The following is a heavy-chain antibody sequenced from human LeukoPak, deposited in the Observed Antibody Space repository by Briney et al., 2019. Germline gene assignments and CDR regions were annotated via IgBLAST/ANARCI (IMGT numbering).Heavy chain of an antibody. D-gene: IGHD6-19*01. CDR3: ASPYSSGYDAFDI. V-gene: IGHV1-69*05. CDR1: GGTFSSYA. CDR2: IIPIFGTA. Sequence: SVKVSCKASGGTFSSYAISWVRQAPGQGLEWMGGIIPIFGTANYAQKFQGRVTITTDESTSTAYMELSGLRSEDTAVYYCASPYSSGYDAFDIWGPGTMVTVSS. J-gene: IGHJ3*02.